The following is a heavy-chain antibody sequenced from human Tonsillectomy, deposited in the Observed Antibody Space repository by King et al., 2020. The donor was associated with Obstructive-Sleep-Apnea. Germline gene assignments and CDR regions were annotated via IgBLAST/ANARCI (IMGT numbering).Heavy chain of an antibody. V-gene: IGHV3-74*03. Sequence: VQLVESGGGLVQPGGSLRLSCAASGFTFSSYWMHWVRQAPGKGLVWVSRINSDGSNTTYADSVKGRLTISRDNTKDTLYLQMNSLRAEDTAVYYCARVGPRDEFDYWGRGTLVTVSS. D-gene: IGHD5-24*01. CDR3: ARVGPRDEFDY. J-gene: IGHJ4*02. CDR2: INSDGSNT. CDR1: GFTFSSYW.